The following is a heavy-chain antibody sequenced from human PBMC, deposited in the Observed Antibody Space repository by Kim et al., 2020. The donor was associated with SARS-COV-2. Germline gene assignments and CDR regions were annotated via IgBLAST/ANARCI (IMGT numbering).Heavy chain of an antibody. Sequence: GGSLRLSCAASAFSFSVYGMHWVRQAPGKGLEWVAVIWNDGTTTSYADSVKGRFTISRDNSKNTLYLQTNSLRAEDTAVYYCATDRGGAPFDMWGQGTLVTVSS. J-gene: IGHJ3*02. CDR2: IWNDGTTT. D-gene: IGHD3-16*01. V-gene: IGHV3-33*01. CDR1: AFSFSVYG. CDR3: ATDRGGAPFDM.